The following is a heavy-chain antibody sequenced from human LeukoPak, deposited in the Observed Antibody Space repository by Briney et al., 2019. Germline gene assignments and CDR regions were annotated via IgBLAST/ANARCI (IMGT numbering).Heavy chain of an antibody. Sequence: GGSLRLSCAASGFTFTNYAMSWVRQAPGKGLEWVSGISGGGGSTYYADSVKGRFTISRDNAKNSLYLQMNSLRAEDTAVYYCARDVLGFYGDPEGYWGQGTLVTVSS. CDR1: GFTFTNYA. CDR2: ISGGGGST. V-gene: IGHV3-23*01. D-gene: IGHD4-17*01. J-gene: IGHJ4*02. CDR3: ARDVLGFYGDPEGY.